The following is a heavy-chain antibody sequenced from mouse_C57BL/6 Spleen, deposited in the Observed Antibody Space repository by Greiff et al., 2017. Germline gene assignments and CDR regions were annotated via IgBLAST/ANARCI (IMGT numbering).Heavy chain of an antibody. J-gene: IGHJ3*01. V-gene: IGHV1-26*01. CDR3: ARAYYSSGGFAY. D-gene: IGHD1-1*01. Sequence: EVQLQQSGPELVKPGASVKISCKASGYTFTDYYMNWVKQSHGKSLEWIGEINPNNGGTSYNQKFKGKATLTVDKSSSTAYMELRSLTSEDSAVYYCARAYYSSGGFAYWGQGTLVTVSA. CDR1: GYTFTDYY. CDR2: INPNNGGT.